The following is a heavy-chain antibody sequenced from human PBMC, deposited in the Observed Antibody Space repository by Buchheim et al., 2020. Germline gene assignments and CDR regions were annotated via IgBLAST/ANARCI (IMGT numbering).Heavy chain of an antibody. CDR2: ISASGGST. V-gene: IGHV3-23*01. D-gene: IGHD2-15*01. J-gene: IGHJ4*02. Sequence: EVQLLESGGGLVQPGGSLRLSCAASGFTFSSYAMSWVRQAPGKGLEWVSAISASGGSTYYADSVKGRFTISRDNSTNTLNMQMNSLRAEDTAVYYCASGYCSGGSCYIEEPFDYWGQGTL. CDR1: GFTFSSYA. CDR3: ASGYCSGGSCYIEEPFDY.